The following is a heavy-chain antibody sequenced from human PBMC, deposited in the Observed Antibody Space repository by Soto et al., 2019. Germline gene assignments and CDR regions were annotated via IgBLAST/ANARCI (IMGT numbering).Heavy chain of an antibody. J-gene: IGHJ6*02. CDR3: AREGGRGVATITPYYGMDV. CDR2: IYYSGST. V-gene: IGHV4-31*03. Sequence: SETLSLTCTVSGGSISSGVYYLSWIRQQPGKGMEWIGYIYYSGSTYYNPSLKSRFTISVDTSKNQFSLKLSSVTAADTAVYYCAREGGRGVATITPYYGMDVWGQGTTVTVSS. CDR1: GGSISSGVYY. D-gene: IGHD5-12*01.